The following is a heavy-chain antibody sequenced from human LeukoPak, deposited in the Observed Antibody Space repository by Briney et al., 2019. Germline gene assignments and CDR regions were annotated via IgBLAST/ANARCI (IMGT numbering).Heavy chain of an antibody. CDR1: GFTFRTYN. Sequence: GESLRLSCAASGFTFRTYNMNWVRQAPGKGLEWVSYITSGGTTIYYADSVKGRFTISRDNAKNSLYLQMNSLRAEDTAVYYCARDYSTVTTFFDYWGQGTLVTVSS. CDR2: ITSGGTTI. CDR3: ARDYSTVTTFFDY. D-gene: IGHD4-17*01. V-gene: IGHV3-48*01. J-gene: IGHJ4*02.